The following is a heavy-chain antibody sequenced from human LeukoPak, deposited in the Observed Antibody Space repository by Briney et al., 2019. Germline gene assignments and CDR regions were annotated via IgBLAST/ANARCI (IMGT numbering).Heavy chain of an antibody. Sequence: PSETLSLTCGVSTGSFSGYFWSWIRQPPGKGLEWIGEIIHTGSTNYNPSLSSRVTISVDTSKKEISLRLSSVTAADTAIYYCARRAGNVYPTPLDSWGLGTLVTVSS. J-gene: IGHJ4*02. CDR1: TGSFSGYF. CDR2: IIHTGST. CDR3: ARRAGNVYPTPLDS. D-gene: IGHD6-19*01. V-gene: IGHV4-34*12.